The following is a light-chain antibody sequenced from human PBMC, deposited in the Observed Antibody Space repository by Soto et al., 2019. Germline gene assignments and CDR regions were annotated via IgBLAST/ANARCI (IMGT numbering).Light chain of an antibody. CDR2: GVT. CDR1: NNDVGGFNL. CDR3: SSYAGSGNDGI. Sequence: QSVLTQPASVSGSPGQSITIPCTGTNNDVGGFNLVSWYQQHPVKAPKLIVFGVTQRPSGVSNRFSGSKSGNTASLTICGLQAEDEGDYYCSSYAGSGNDGIFGGGTKLTVL. J-gene: IGLJ2*01. V-gene: IGLV2-23*02.